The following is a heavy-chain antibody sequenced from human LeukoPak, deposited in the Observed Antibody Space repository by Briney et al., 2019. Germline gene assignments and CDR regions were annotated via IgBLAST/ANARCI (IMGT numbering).Heavy chain of an antibody. CDR2: ISSSGSTI. D-gene: IGHD3-22*01. CDR3: ARPMIESPHAFDI. Sequence: PGGSLRLSRAASGFTFSDYYMSWIRQAPGKGLEWVSYISSSGSTIYYADSVKGRFTISRDNAKNSLYLQMNSLRAEDTAVYYCARPMIESPHAFDIWGQGTMVTVSS. V-gene: IGHV3-11*04. J-gene: IGHJ3*02. CDR1: GFTFSDYY.